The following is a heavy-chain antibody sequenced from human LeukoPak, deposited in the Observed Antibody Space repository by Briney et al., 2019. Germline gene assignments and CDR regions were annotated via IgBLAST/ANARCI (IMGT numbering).Heavy chain of an antibody. CDR3: ARTDGDLDY. V-gene: IGHV1-8*01. Sequence: ASVKVSCKASGYTFTSYGINWVRQAPGQGLEWMGWMNPKSGYSGSAQKFQGRVTMTRTTSITTAYMELSSLRSEDTAIYYCARTDGDLDYWGQGTLVTVSS. J-gene: IGHJ4*02. D-gene: IGHD4-17*01. CDR2: MNPKSGYS. CDR1: GYTFTSYG.